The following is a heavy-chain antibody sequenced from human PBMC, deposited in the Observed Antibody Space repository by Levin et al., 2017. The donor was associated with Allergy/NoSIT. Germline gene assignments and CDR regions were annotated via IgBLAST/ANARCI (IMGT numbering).Heavy chain of an antibody. J-gene: IGHJ4*02. CDR1: GFTFSSYW. Sequence: GGSLRLSCAASGFTFSSYWMSWVRQAPGKGLEWVANINRDGSDKFYVDSVKGRFTVSRDNAKNSLYLQTTSLRDEDTAVYYCARDRGFKALDYWGQGTLVTVSS. V-gene: IGHV3-7*01. D-gene: IGHD3-10*01. CDR3: ARDRGFKALDY. CDR2: INRDGSDK.